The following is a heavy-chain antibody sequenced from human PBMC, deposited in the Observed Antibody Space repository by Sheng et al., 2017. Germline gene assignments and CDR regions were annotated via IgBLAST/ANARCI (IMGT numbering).Heavy chain of an antibody. Sequence: QVQLVQSGAEVKKPGSSVKVSCKASGGTFSSYAISWVRQAPGQGLEWMGGIIPIFGTANYAQKFQGRVTITADESTSTAYMELSSLRSEDTAVYYCARDPNNWNYHRSYYMDVWGQGTTVTVSS. D-gene: IGHD1-7*01. J-gene: IGHJ6*03. CDR3: ARDPNNWNYHRSYYMDV. V-gene: IGHV1-69*13. CDR2: IIPIFGTA. CDR1: GGTFSSYA.